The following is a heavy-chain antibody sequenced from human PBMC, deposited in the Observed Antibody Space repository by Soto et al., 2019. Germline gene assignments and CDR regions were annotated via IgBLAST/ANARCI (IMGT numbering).Heavy chain of an antibody. CDR1: GFNFRGGG. CDR3: ARAGRYCSSAQCYVRIDY. V-gene: IGHV3-23*01. J-gene: IGHJ4*02. Sequence: GWCRVLAFEGSGFNFRGGGMIWVRQAPVKGLEWVSGISSSETNRFSADSVKGRFTISRDNSKDTLYLQMNSLRVEDTAVYYCARAGRYCSSAQCYVRIDYWGQGTLVTVSS. D-gene: IGHD2-2*01. CDR2: ISSSETNR.